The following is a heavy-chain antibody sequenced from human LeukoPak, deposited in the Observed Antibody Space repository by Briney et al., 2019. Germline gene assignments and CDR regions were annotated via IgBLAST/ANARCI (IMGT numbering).Heavy chain of an antibody. J-gene: IGHJ4*02. V-gene: IGHV3-21*01. CDR3: ARGGYDSSGTGYFDY. CDR1: GFTFSSYS. D-gene: IGHD3-22*01. Sequence: GGSLRLSCAASGFTFSSYSMNWVRQAPGKGLEWVSSISSSSSYIYYADSVKGRFTISGDNAKNSLYLQMNSLRAEDTAVYYCARGGYDSSGTGYFDYWGQGTLVTVSS. CDR2: ISSSSSYI.